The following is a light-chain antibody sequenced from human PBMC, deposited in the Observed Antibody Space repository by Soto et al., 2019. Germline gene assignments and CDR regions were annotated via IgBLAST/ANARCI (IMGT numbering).Light chain of an antibody. CDR3: QSYDSSLSDYV. Sequence: QSVLTQPPSVSGAPGQRVTISCTGSSSNIGTSNIGAGYDVHWYQQHPGTAPKLLIYRNNNRPSGVPDRFSASKSGTSATLAITGLQAEDEADYYCQSYDSSLSDYVFGTGTKLTVL. CDR2: RNN. J-gene: IGLJ1*01. V-gene: IGLV1-40*01. CDR1: SSNIGTSNIGAGYD.